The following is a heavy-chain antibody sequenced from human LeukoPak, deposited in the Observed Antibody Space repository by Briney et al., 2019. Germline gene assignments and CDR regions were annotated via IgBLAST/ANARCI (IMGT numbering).Heavy chain of an antibody. D-gene: IGHD4-11*01. J-gene: IGHJ6*02. V-gene: IGHV3-53*01. CDR3: ARDRIYSNYDYYGTDV. Sequence: GGSLRLSCAASGITVSSNYMSWVRQAPGKGLEWVSVIYSGGSTYYADSVKGRFTISRDNSKNTLYLQMNSLRAEDTAVYYCARDRIYSNYDYYGTDVWGQGTTVTVSS. CDR1: GITVSSNY. CDR2: IYSGGST.